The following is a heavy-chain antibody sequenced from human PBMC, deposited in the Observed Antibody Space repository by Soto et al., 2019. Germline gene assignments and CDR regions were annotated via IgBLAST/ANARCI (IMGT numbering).Heavy chain of an antibody. Sequence: QIQLVQSGAEVKKPGASVKVSCKASGYIFTTYGFSWVRQAPGQGLEWMGWISAYSGHTDYAQKVQGRVTMTTDTSTGTAYMELRNLRSDDTGIYYCARAYPQDWVGLSYWGQGTLVTVSS. CDR3: ARAYPQDWVGLSY. J-gene: IGHJ4*02. D-gene: IGHD1-26*01. CDR2: ISAYSGHT. V-gene: IGHV1-18*01. CDR1: GYIFTTYG.